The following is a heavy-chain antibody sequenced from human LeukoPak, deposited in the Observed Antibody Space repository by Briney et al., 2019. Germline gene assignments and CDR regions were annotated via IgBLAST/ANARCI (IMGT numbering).Heavy chain of an antibody. Sequence: SETLSLTCTVSGGSISSYYLSWIRQPPGKGLEWIGYIYYSGSTNYNPSLKSRVTISVDTSKNQFSLKLSSVTAADTAVYYCARDSGGELSRHFDFWGQGTLVTVSS. D-gene: IGHD3-16*02. J-gene: IGHJ4*02. CDR1: GGSISSYY. V-gene: IGHV4-59*01. CDR2: IYYSGST. CDR3: ARDSGGELSRHFDF.